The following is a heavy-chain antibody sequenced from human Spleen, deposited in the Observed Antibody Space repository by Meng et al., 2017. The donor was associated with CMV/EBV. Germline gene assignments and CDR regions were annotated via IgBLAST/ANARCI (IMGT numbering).Heavy chain of an antibody. V-gene: IGHV1-46*01. CDR2: INPSGGST. CDR1: YTFTTYY. D-gene: IGHD2-2*01. Sequence: YTFTTYYIHWVRQAPGQGLEWMGIINPSGGSTSYAQKFRGRVTMTRDTSTSTVFMELSSLRSEDTAVYYCARVGNQYCSSTSCSTDYWGQGTLVTVSS. J-gene: IGHJ4*02. CDR3: ARVGNQYCSSTSCSTDY.